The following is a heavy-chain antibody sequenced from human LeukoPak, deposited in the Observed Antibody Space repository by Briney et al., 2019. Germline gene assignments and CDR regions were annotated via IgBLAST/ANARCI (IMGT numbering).Heavy chain of an antibody. D-gene: IGHD3-10*01. V-gene: IGHV1-69*04. J-gene: IGHJ6*02. Sequence: SVKVSCKASGGTFSSYAISWVRQAPGQGLEWMGRIIPILGIANYAQKFQGRVTITADKSTSTAYMELSSLRSEDTAVYYCASVLLWFGEDIYYYSGMDVWGQGTTVTVSS. CDR3: ASVLLWFGEDIYYYSGMDV. CDR2: IIPILGIA. CDR1: GGTFSSYA.